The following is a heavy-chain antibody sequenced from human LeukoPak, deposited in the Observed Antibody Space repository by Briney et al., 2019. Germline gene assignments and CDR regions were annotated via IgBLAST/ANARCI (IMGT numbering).Heavy chain of an antibody. CDR3: TRGASPGGMDV. D-gene: IGHD2-2*01. CDR1: GGSISISSYY. CDR2: IYTSGST. J-gene: IGHJ6*02. V-gene: IGHV4-61*02. Sequence: NPSETLSLTCTVSGGSISISSYYWSWIRQPAGKGLDWIGRIYTSGSTNYNPSLKSRVTMSLDRSKNQLSLKLRSVTAADTAVYYCTRGASPGGMDVWGQGTTVTVSS.